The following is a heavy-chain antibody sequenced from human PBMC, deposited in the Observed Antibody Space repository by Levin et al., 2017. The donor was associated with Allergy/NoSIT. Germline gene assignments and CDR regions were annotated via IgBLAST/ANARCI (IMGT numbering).Heavy chain of an antibody. Sequence: SQTLSLTCAVYGGSFSGSYWSWIRQPPGKGLEWIGEINHSGSTNYNPSLKSRVTISVDTSKNQFSLKLSSVTAADTAVYYCARIPAYIVFYKGSDAFDIWGQGTMVTVSS. CDR1: GGSFSGSY. D-gene: IGHD2-21*01. CDR2: INHSGST. V-gene: IGHV4-34*01. J-gene: IGHJ3*02. CDR3: ARIPAYIVFYKGSDAFDI.